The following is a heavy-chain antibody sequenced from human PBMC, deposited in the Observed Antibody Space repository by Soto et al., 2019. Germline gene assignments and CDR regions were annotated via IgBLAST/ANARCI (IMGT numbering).Heavy chain of an antibody. CDR3: ARDSPIDY. CDR1: GYTFASYG. V-gene: IGHV1-18*04. Sequence: QVQLVQSGAEVKKPGASVKVSCKTSGYTFASYGISWVRQGPGQGFEWMGWISVYDGNTKYAPKLQGRVTITTDRSPSTAYMELRSLRSDDTAVYYCARDSPIDYWGQGTLVTVSS. CDR2: ISVYDGNT. J-gene: IGHJ4*02.